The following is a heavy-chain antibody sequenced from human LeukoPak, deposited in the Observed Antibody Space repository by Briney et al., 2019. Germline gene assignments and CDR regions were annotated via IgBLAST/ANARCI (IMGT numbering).Heavy chain of an antibody. CDR3: ARDRYGDYAIDS. D-gene: IGHD4-17*01. CDR2: ISSSSSYI. V-gene: IGHV3-21*01. CDR1: GFTFSSYS. Sequence: GGSLRLSCAASGFTFSSYSMNWVRQAPGKGLEWVSSISSSSSYIYYADSVKGRFTISRDNAKNSLYLQMNSLRAEDTAVYYCARDRYGDYAIDSWGQGTLVTVSS. J-gene: IGHJ4*02.